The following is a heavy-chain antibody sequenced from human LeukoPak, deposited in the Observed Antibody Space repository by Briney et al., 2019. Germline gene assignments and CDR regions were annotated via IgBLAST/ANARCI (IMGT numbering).Heavy chain of an antibody. Sequence: PGGSLRLSCVVSGFTFTNYAMTWVRQAPGKGLEWVSAISGSGNSTFYADSIKGRFTISRDNSKNTLYLQMNSLRAQDTAVYYCAKLPYDTFVSYYFDYWGQGTLVTVSA. V-gene: IGHV3-23*01. D-gene: IGHD3-9*01. CDR1: GFTFTNYA. J-gene: IGHJ4*02. CDR2: ISGSGNST. CDR3: AKLPYDTFVSYYFDY.